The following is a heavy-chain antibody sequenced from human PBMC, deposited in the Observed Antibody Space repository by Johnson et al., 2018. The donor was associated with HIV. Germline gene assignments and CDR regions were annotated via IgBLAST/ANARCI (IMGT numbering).Heavy chain of an antibody. J-gene: IGHJ3*02. CDR3: TTRGYWSGGSCYSGRGFDI. CDR2: IKSKTDGGTT. V-gene: IGHV3-15*01. CDR1: GFTFSNAW. D-gene: IGHD2-15*01. Sequence: VQLVESGGGLVKPGGSLRLSCAASGFTFSNAWMSWVRQAPGKGLEWVGRIKSKTDGGTTDYAAPVKGRFTISRDDSKNTLYLQMNSLKTEDTAVYYCTTRGYWSGGSCYSGRGFDIWGQGTMVTVSS.